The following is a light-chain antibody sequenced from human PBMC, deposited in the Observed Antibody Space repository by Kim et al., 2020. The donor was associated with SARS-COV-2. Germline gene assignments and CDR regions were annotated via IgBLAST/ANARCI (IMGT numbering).Light chain of an antibody. V-gene: IGKV3-11*01. CDR3: QHRDNWPPGAT. Sequence: PGERATLACRDSQNVNSHLAWYQQKPGQAPRLLIYDSSSRATGIPVRFSGSGSGTDFTLTISSLEPEDFAIYYCQHRDNWPPGATFGQGTRLEIK. J-gene: IGKJ5*01. CDR2: DSS. CDR1: QNVNSH.